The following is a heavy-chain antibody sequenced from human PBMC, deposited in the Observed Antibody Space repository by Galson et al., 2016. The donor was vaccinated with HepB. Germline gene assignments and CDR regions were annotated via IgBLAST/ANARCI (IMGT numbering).Heavy chain of an antibody. CDR2: ISYNGGYR. Sequence: SLRLSCAASGFTFSTYDMHWVRQAPGNGLEWVTLISYNGGYRNYVDSVKGRFSISRDNSRDTLYLEMNSLRIEDTAVYYCARGNHKYSSSSLYDWGQGSLVTVSS. V-gene: IGHV3-30*04. CDR3: ARGNHKYSSSSLYD. CDR1: GFTFSTYD. D-gene: IGHD6-6*01. J-gene: IGHJ4*02.